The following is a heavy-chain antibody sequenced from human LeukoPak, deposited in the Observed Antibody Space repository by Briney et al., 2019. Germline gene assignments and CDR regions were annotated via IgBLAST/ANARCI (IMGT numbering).Heavy chain of an antibody. J-gene: IGHJ4*02. V-gene: IGHV3-53*01. CDR1: GFTVITND. Sequence: GGSLRLSCAASGFTVITNDMTWVRQAPGKGLEWVSVLYSDGNTKYADSVQGRFTTSRDNSKNTLYLEMNSLSPDDTAVYYCARGVEPMAANTLAYWGQGTLVTVSS. CDR2: LYSDGNT. CDR3: ARGVEPMAANTLAY. D-gene: IGHD3-16*01.